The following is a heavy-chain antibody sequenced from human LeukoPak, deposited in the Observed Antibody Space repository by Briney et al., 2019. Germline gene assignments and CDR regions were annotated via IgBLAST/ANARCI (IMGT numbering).Heavy chain of an antibody. CDR2: IYYSGST. D-gene: IGHD7-27*01. Sequence: PSETLSLTCTVSGGSISSSSYYWGWIRQPPGKGLEWIGSIYYSGSTYYNPSLKSRVTISVDTSKNQFSLKLSSVTAADTAVHYCARLSAIRNWGSKWYFDLWGRGTLVTVSS. CDR1: GGSISSSSYY. CDR3: ARLSAIRNWGSKWYFDL. J-gene: IGHJ2*01. V-gene: IGHV4-39*01.